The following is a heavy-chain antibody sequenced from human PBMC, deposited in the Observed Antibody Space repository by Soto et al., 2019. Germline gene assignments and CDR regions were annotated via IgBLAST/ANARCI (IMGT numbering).Heavy chain of an antibody. CDR3: ARGAVAGTGLNWFDP. Sequence: SETLSLTCAVYGGSFSGYYWSWIRQPPGKGLEWIGEINHSGSTNYNPSLKSRVTISVDTSKNQFSLKVSSVTAADTAVYYCARGAVAGTGLNWFDPWGQGTLVTVSS. D-gene: IGHD6-19*01. J-gene: IGHJ5*02. CDR2: INHSGST. CDR1: GGSFSGYY. V-gene: IGHV4-34*01.